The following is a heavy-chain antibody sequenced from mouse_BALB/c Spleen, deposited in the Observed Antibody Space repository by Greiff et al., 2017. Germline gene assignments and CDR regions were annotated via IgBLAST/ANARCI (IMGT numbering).Heavy chain of an antibody. CDR2: ISYSGST. CDR1: GDSITSGY. Sequence: EVQRVESGPSLVKPSQTLSLTCSVTGDSITSGYWNWIRKFPGNKLEYMGYISYSGSTYYNQSLKSRISITRDTSKNQYYLQLNSVTTEDTATYYCARGGYYVGYFDVWGAGTTVTVSS. V-gene: IGHV3-8*02. D-gene: IGHD2-3*01. CDR3: ARGGYYVGYFDV. J-gene: IGHJ1*01.